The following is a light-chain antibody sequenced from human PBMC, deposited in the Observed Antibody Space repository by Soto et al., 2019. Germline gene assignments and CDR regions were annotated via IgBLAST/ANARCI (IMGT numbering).Light chain of an antibody. J-gene: IGKJ3*01. CDR3: QQRSNWPT. V-gene: IGKV3-11*01. Sequence: EIVLTQSPATLSLSRGERATLSCRASQSVSSYLAWYQQKPGQAPRLLIYDASNRATGIPARFSGSGSGTDFTLTISSLEPEDFAVYYCQQRSNWPTLGPGTKVDIK. CDR2: DAS. CDR1: QSVSSY.